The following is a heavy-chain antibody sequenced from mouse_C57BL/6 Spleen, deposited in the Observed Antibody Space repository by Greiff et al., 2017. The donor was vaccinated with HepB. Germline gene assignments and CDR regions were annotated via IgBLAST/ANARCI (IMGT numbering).Heavy chain of an antibody. Sequence: QVQLQQSGPELVKPGASVKISCKASGYSFTSYYIHWVKQRPGQGLEWIGWIYPGSGNTKYNEKFKGKATLTADTSSSTAYMQLSSLTSEDSAVYYCARSGTTVMDYWGQGTSVTVSS. CDR1: GYSFTSYY. V-gene: IGHV1-66*01. D-gene: IGHD1-1*01. J-gene: IGHJ4*01. CDR3: ARSGTTVMDY. CDR2: IYPGSGNT.